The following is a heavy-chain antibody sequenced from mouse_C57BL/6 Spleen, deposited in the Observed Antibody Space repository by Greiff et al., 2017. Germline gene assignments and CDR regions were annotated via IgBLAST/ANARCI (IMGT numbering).Heavy chain of an antibody. D-gene: IGHD3-2*02. CDR3: ARSAQATSYYFDY. Sequence: VQLQQPGAELVRPGSSVKLSCKASGYTFTSYWMDWVKQRPGQGLEWIGNIYPSDSETHYNQKFKDTATLTVDKSSSTAYMQLSSLTSEDSAVYYCARSAQATSYYFDYWGQGTTLTVSS. J-gene: IGHJ2*01. CDR1: GYTFTSYW. CDR2: IYPSDSET. V-gene: IGHV1-61*01.